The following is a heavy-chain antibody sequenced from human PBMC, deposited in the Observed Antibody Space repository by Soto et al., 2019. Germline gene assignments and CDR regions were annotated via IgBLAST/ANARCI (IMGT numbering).Heavy chain of an antibody. J-gene: IGHJ4*02. V-gene: IGHV1-24*01. Sequence: ASVKVSCKVSGYTLTELSMHWLRQSPGKGLEWMGGFDPEDGETIYAQKFQGRVTMTEDTSTDTAYMELSSLRSEDTAVYYCATRPGFYYDSSGYYFDYWGQGTLVTVSS. CDR2: FDPEDGET. CDR3: ATRPGFYYDSSGYYFDY. D-gene: IGHD3-22*01. CDR1: GYTLTELS.